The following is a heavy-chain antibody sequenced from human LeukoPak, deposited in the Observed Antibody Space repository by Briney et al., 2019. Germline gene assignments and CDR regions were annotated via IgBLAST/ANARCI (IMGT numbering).Heavy chain of an antibody. V-gene: IGHV4-39*01. D-gene: IGHD5-18*01. CDR1: GGSISSSSYY. Sequence: PSETLSLTCTVSGGSISSSSYYWGWIRQPPGKGLEWIGSIYYSGSTYYNPSLKSRVTISVDTSKNQFSLKLSSVTAADTAVYYWAGWARKQLFQFAPGGQEPLVPVS. J-gene: IGHJ5*02. CDR2: IYYSGST. CDR3: AGWARKQLFQFAP.